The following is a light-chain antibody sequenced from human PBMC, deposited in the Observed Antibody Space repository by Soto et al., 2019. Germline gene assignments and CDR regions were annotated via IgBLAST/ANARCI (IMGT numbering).Light chain of an antibody. V-gene: IGLV2-8*01. J-gene: IGLJ3*02. CDR2: EVS. CDR1: SSDVGAYNY. Sequence: QSALTQPPSASGSPGQSVTISCTGTSSDVGAYNYVSWYQQHPGKAPKLTIFEVSKRSSGVPDRFSGSKSGNTASLTVSGLQTEEEAIYSCASYAGSNNLQFGGGTKLTV. CDR3: ASYAGSNNLQ.